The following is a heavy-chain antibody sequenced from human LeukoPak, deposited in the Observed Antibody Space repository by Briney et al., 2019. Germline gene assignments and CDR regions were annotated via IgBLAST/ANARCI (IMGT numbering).Heavy chain of an antibody. V-gene: IGHV1-2*02. CDR2: INPNSGGT. D-gene: IGHD3-22*01. J-gene: IGHJ3*02. Sequence: ASVKVSCKASGYTFTGYYMHWVRQAPGQGLEWMGWINPNSGGTNYAQKFQGRVTMTRDTSISTAYMELGRLRSDDTAVYYCARGATSSGYYLAGAFDIWGQGTMVTVSS. CDR1: GYTFTGYY. CDR3: ARGATSSGYYLAGAFDI.